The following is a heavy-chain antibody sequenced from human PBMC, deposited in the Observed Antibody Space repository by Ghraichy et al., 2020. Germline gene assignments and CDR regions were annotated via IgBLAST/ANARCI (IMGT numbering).Heavy chain of an antibody. D-gene: IGHD2-2*01. Sequence: SETLSLTCTVSGGSISSYFWSWIRQPPGKGLEWIGYIYYSGSTSYNPSLKSRVSISVDMSKNQFSLKLSSVTAADTAVYYCAREGYCSGSSCYGSSKYNWFDPWGQGTLVTVSS. J-gene: IGHJ5*02. CDR1: GGSISSYF. V-gene: IGHV4-59*01. CDR2: IYYSGST. CDR3: AREGYCSGSSCYGSSKYNWFDP.